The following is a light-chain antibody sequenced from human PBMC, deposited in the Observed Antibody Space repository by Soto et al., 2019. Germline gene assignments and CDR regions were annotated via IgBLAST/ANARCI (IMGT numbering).Light chain of an antibody. CDR2: DIF. J-gene: IGKJ3*01. Sequence: EIVMTQSPATLSVSPGERATLSCRASQSVGSDLAWYQQKPGQAPRLVIYDIFTRATGIPDRFSGSGSGTDFTLTVSRLEPEDFAVYFCQHYGTFGPGTKVDLK. V-gene: IGKV3D-15*01. CDR1: QSVGSD. CDR3: QHYGT.